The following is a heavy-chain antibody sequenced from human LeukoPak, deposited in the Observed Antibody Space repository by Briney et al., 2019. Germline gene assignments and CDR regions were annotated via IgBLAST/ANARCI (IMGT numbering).Heavy chain of an antibody. CDR3: ARTRGYYFDY. J-gene: IGHJ4*02. Sequence: ASVRVSCKASGYSFTSYYMHWVRQAPGQGLEWMGMINHSGGSTTYAQKFQGRVTMTRDMSTSTVYMELSSLTSEDTAVYYCARTRGYYFDYWGQGTLVTVSS. CDR1: GYSFTSYY. CDR2: INHSGGST. V-gene: IGHV1-46*01.